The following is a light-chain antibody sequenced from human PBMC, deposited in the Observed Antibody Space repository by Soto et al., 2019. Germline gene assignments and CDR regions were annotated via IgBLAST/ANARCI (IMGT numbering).Light chain of an antibody. CDR1: QGIGYN. Sequence: DIQMTQSPTSLSASVGDRVTITCRASQGIGYNLAWYQQKPGKVPKVLIYTASTLHSGVPSRFSGSGSGTEFTLTINSLQPEDVATYFCQKYDRVPWSFGQGTRVEI. CDR3: QKYDRVPWS. CDR2: TAS. J-gene: IGKJ1*01. V-gene: IGKV1-27*01.